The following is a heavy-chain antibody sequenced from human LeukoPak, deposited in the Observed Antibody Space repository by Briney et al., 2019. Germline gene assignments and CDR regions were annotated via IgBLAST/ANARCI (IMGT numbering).Heavy chain of an antibody. CDR3: ARDQAPSGWYYFDY. V-gene: IGHV3-21*01. J-gene: IGHJ4*02. CDR2: ISSSSSYI. Sequence: PGGSLRLSCAASGFTFSSYSMNWVRQAPGMGLEWVSSISSSSSYIYYADSVKGRFTISRDNAKNSLYLQMNSLRAEDTAVYYCARDQAPSGWYYFDYWGQGTLVTVSS. CDR1: GFTFSSYS. D-gene: IGHD6-19*01.